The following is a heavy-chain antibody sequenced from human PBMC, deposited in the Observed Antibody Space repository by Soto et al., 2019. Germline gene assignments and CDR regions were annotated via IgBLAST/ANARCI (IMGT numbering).Heavy chain of an antibody. CDR2: IIPIFGTA. J-gene: IGHJ6*02. V-gene: IGHV1-69*13. CDR3: ARGPKYYYASSGYSVYGMDV. D-gene: IGHD3-22*01. CDR1: GGTFSSYA. Sequence: GASVKVSCKASGGTFSSYAISWVRQAPGQGLEWMGGIIPIFGTANYAQKFQGRVTITADESTSTAYMELSSLRSEDTAVYYCARGPKYYYASSGYSVYGMDVWGQGTTVTVSS.